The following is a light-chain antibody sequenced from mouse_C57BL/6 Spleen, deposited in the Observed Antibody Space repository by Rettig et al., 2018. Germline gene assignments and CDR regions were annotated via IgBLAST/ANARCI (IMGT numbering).Light chain of an antibody. V-gene: IGKV5-39*01. CDR1: QSISYY. Sequence: DIVMPQSPATLSVTPGDRVSLSCRASQSISYYLHWYQQKSHESPRLLIKCASQSISGIPSRFSGSGSGSDFTLSKKSVETEDVGVKYGQKGHSFPFTFGAGTKLEIK. CDR2: CAS. CDR3: QKGHSFPFT. J-gene: IGKJ4*01.